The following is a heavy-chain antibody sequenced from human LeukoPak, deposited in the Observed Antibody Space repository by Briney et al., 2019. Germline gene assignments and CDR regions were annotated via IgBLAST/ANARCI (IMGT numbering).Heavy chain of an antibody. J-gene: IGHJ4*02. CDR3: AKDRVAVAGTSLFDY. CDR1: GFTFSSYA. Sequence: GGSLRLSCAASGFTFSSYAMHWVRQAPGKGLEWVAVISYDGSNKYYADSVKGRFTISRDNSKNTLYLQMNSLRAEDTAVYYCAKDRVAVAGTSLFDYWGQGTLVTVSS. D-gene: IGHD6-19*01. V-gene: IGHV3-30-3*01. CDR2: ISYDGSNK.